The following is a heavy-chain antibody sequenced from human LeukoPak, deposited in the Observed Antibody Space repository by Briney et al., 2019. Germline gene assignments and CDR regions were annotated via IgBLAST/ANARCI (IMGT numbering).Heavy chain of an antibody. J-gene: IGHJ5*02. CDR1: GGTFSSYA. D-gene: IGHD6-13*01. CDR3: ARTTWATYSTRRWFDP. V-gene: IGHV1-69*05. CDR2: IIPIFGTA. Sequence: ASVKVPCKASGGTFSSYAISWVRQAPGQGLEWMGRIIPIFGTANYAQKFQGRVTITTDESTSTAYMELSSLRSEDTAVYYCARTTWATYSTRRWFDPWGQGTLVTVSS.